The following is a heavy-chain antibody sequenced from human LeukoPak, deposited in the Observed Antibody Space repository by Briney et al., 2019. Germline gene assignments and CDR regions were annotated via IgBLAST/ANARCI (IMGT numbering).Heavy chain of an antibody. J-gene: IGHJ5*02. CDR1: GGSISSSSYY. Sequence: SETLSLTCTVSGGSISSSSYYWGWIRQPPGKGLEWIGSMYYSGSTYYNPSLQSRVTISVDTSKNQFSLKLSSVTAADTAVYYCARTYYDFWSGYQYNWFDPWGQGTLVTVSS. D-gene: IGHD3-3*01. V-gene: IGHV4-39*07. CDR3: ARTYYDFWSGYQYNWFDP. CDR2: MYYSGST.